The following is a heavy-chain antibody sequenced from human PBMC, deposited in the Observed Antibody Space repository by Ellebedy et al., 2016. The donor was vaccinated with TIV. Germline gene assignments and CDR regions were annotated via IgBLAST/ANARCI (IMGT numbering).Heavy chain of an antibody. CDR1: GGSISSYY. CDR2: IYYSGST. J-gene: IGHJ6*02. D-gene: IGHD5-18*01. CDR3: ARRQVDTAMVGYYYYGMDV. Sequence: SETLSLTCTVSGGSISSYYWSWIRQPPGRGLEWIGYIYYSGSTNYNPSLKSRVTISVDTSKNQFSLKLSSVTAADTAVYYCARRQVDTAMVGYYYYGMDVWGQGTTVTVSS. V-gene: IGHV4-59*01.